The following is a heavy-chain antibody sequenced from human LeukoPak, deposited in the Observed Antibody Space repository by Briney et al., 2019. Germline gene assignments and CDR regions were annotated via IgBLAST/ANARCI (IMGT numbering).Heavy chain of an antibody. CDR3: RITMIVVARPPAFDI. J-gene: IGHJ3*02. D-gene: IGHD3-22*01. Sequence: PGGSLRLSCAASGFTFSNAWMNWVRQAPGKGLEWVGRIKSKTDGGTTDYAAPVKGRFTISRDDSKNTLYLQMNSLKTEDTAVYYCRITMIVVARPPAFDIWGQGTMVTVSS. CDR1: GFTFSNAW. CDR2: IKSKTDGGTT. V-gene: IGHV3-15*01.